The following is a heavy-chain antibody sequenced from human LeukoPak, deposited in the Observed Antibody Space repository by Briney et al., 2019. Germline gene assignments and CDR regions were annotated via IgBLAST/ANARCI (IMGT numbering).Heavy chain of an antibody. CDR2: INWSGGST. CDR1: GFTFDDYG. J-gene: IGHJ4*02. D-gene: IGHD2-15*01. Sequence: GGSLRLSCGASGFTFDDYGMSWVRQAPGKGLEWVSGINWSGGSTCYADSVKGRFTISRDNAKNSLYLQMNSLRAEDTALYYCARTRYYCSGGSCYLLGVDYWGQGTLVTVSS. V-gene: IGHV3-20*04. CDR3: ARTRYYCSGGSCYLLGVDY.